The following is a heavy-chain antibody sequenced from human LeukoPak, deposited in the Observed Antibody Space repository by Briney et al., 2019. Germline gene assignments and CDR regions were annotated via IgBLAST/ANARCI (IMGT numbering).Heavy chain of an antibody. V-gene: IGHV3-23*01. J-gene: IGHJ4*02. CDR1: GFTYSSYA. Sequence: GGSLRLSCAASGFTYSSYAMTWVRQSPGKGLECVSTLSGSGNSRYYADSVQGRFTISRDNFKNTLYLQMNSLRVEDTAVYYCARDVNGGYWGQGTLVTVSS. CDR3: ARDVNGGY. CDR2: LSGSGNSR. D-gene: IGHD2-8*01.